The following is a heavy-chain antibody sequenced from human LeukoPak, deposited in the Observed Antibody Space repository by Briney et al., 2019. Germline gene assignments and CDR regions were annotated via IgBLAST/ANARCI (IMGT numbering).Heavy chain of an antibody. CDR3: AREGDS. J-gene: IGHJ4*02. V-gene: IGHV1-8*03. Sequence: ASVTVSCLASGYTFTSYDINWVRQAAGRGLEWVGWVNPETGNTAYARKFQGRGTITRNTSINTVYMELSSLRSEDTAMYYCAREGDSWGQGTLVTVSS. CDR2: VNPETGNT. CDR1: GYTFTSYD.